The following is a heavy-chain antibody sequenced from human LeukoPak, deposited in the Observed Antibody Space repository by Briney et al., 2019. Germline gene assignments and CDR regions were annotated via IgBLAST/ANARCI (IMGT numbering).Heavy chain of an antibody. CDR1: GFTFSSYW. D-gene: IGHD3-3*01. V-gene: IGHV3-23*01. J-gene: IGHJ6*02. CDR3: AKDPTYYDFWSGYLYYYGMDV. Sequence: GGSLRLSCAASGFTFSSYWMHWVRQAPGKGLEWVSAISGSGGSTYYADSVKGRFTISRDNSKNTLYLQMNSLRAEDTAVYYCAKDPTYYDFWSGYLYYYGMDVWGQGTTVTVSS. CDR2: ISGSGGST.